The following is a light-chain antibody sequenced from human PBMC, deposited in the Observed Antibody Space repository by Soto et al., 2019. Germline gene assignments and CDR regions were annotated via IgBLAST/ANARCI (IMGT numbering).Light chain of an antibody. V-gene: IGKV3-11*01. J-gene: IGKJ1*01. CDR3: QQRSNWPRT. CDR2: DAS. Sequence: EIVLTQSPATVSLSPGERATLSCRASQSVSSFLSWHQQKPGQAPRLLIYDASNRATGIPARFSGSGSGTDFTLTISSLEPEDFELYYCQQRSNWPRTFGQGTKVEIK. CDR1: QSVSSF.